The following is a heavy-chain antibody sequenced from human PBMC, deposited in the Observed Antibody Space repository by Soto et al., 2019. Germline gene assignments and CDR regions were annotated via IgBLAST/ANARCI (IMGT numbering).Heavy chain of an antibody. CDR3: ARPPGYCSSTRCYTVAFDI. J-gene: IGHJ3*02. CDR1: GGSISSYY. D-gene: IGHD2-2*02. V-gene: IGHV4-59*01. CDR2: IYYSGST. Sequence: SETLSLTCTVSGGSISSYYWSWIRQPPGRGLEWIGYIYYSGSTNYNPSLKSRVTISVDTSKNQFSLKLSSVTAADTAVYYCARPPGYCSSTRCYTVAFDIWGQGTMVTVSS.